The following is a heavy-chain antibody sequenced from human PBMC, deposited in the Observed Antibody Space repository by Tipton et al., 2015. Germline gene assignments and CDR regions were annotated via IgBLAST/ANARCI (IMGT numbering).Heavy chain of an antibody. Sequence: TLSLTCTVSGGFINNYYWSWIRQPPGKGLEWIGEIYHSGNTNYNPSLQSRVTMSVDTSQDQFSLRLTSVTAADTAVYYCARRSLVGAWGLDSWGQGALVTVSS. V-gene: IGHV4-59*12. J-gene: IGHJ4*02. D-gene: IGHD1-26*01. CDR2: IYHSGNT. CDR3: ARRSLVGAWGLDS. CDR1: GGFINNYY.